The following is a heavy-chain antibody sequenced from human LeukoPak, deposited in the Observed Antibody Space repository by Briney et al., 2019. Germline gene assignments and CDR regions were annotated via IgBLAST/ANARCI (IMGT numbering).Heavy chain of an antibody. Sequence: GGSLRLSCAASGFTFDDYAMHWVRQAPGKGLEWVSLISWDGGSTYYADSVKGRFTISRDNSKNSLYLQMNSLRAEDTALYYCAKASNRRVTIFGVVPHPDYYYYMDVWGKGTTVTVSS. V-gene: IGHV3-43D*03. J-gene: IGHJ6*03. D-gene: IGHD3-3*01. CDR2: ISWDGGST. CDR1: GFTFDDYA. CDR3: AKASNRRVTIFGVVPHPDYYYYMDV.